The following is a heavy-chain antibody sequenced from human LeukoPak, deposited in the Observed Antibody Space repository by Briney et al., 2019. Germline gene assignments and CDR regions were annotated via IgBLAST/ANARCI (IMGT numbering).Heavy chain of an antibody. D-gene: IGHD3-10*01. Sequence: AGGSLRLSCAASGFTFSSYSMNWVRQAPGKGLEWVSYISRSSIIHYADSVKGRFTISRDNAKNSLYLQMNRPRDEDTAVYYCARSTEGDYGSGRPFDPWGQGTLVTVSS. CDR2: ISRSSII. V-gene: IGHV3-48*02. CDR3: ARSTEGDYGSGRPFDP. J-gene: IGHJ5*02. CDR1: GFTFSSYS.